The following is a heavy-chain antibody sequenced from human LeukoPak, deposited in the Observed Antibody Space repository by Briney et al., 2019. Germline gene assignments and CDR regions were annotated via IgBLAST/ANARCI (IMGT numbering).Heavy chain of an antibody. V-gene: IGHV1-69*05. D-gene: IGHD2-2*01. CDR2: IIPIFGTA. CDR1: GYTFTSYG. Sequence: ASVKVSCKASGYTFTSYGISWVRQAPGQGLEWMGGIIPIFGTANYAQKFQGRVTITTDESTSTAYMELSSLRSEDTAVYYCARDPGYCSSTSCYPKVTWGQGTLVTVSS. CDR3: ARDPGYCSSTSCYPKVT. J-gene: IGHJ1*01.